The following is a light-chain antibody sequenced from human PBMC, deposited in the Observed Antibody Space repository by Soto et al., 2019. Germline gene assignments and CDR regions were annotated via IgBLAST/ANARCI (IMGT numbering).Light chain of an antibody. Sequence: EIVLTKSPAPLSLSPGERATLSCRAGQSVGTFLAWYQQKPGQAPRLIIYDASNRATGIPDRFSGTGSGTDFALTISSVEPEDLAVYYCQHRTSWPRTFGQGTKLDIK. J-gene: IGKJ2*01. CDR3: QHRTSWPRT. CDR1: QSVGTF. CDR2: DAS. V-gene: IGKV3-11*01.